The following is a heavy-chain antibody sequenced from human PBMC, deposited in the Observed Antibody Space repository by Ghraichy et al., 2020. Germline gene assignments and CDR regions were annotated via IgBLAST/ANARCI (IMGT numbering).Heavy chain of an antibody. V-gene: IGHV3-43*01. CDR2: ISWDGGST. CDR3: AKEFTRDYVYYFDD. Sequence: LSLTCAASGFTFHDYTMHWVRQAPGKGLEWVSLISWDGGSTYYADSVQGRFTVSRDNSENSLYLQMNSLRTEDTALYYCAKEFTRDYVYYFDDWGQGTLVTVSS. CDR1: GFTFHDYT. J-gene: IGHJ4*02. D-gene: IGHD3-16*01.